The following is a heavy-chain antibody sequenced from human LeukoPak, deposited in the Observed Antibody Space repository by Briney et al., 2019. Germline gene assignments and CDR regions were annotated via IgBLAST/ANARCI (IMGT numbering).Heavy chain of an antibody. V-gene: IGHV1-8*01. CDR1: GYSFTNYD. J-gene: IGHJ4*02. CDR2: MNPYSGTT. CDR3: ARALATTMLLGGY. D-gene: IGHD3-16*01. Sequence: ASVKVSCKTSGYSFTNYDINWVRQATGQGLEWMGWMNPYSGTTGYAQNFRGRVTMTRNTSINTAYMEMSSLTSEDTAVYYCARALATTMLLGGYWGQGTLVTVSS.